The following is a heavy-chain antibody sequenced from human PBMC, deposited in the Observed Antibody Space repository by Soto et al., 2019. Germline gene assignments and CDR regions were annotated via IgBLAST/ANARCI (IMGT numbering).Heavy chain of an antibody. J-gene: IGHJ4*02. CDR3: AVQVSGSYQPLDY. V-gene: IGHV5-10-1*01. Sequence: PRGALKISCKGFGYSFSNYWISRGRQMPGKGLEWMGRIDPSDSYTNYSPSFQGHVTISADKSISTAYLQWSSLKASDTAMYYCAVQVSGSYQPLDYWGQGTLVTVSS. CDR1: GYSFSNYW. D-gene: IGHD1-26*01. CDR2: IDPSDSYT.